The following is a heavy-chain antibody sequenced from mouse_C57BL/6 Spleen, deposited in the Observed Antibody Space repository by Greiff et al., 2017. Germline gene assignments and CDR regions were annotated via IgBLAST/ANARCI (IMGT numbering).Heavy chain of an antibody. CDR2: ISSGSSTI. CDR3: ASGLYDGLYAMDY. Sequence: EVQVVESGGGLVKPGGSLKLSCAASGFTFSDYGMHWVRQAPEKGLEWVAYISSGSSTIYYADTVKGRFTISRDNAKNTLFLQMTSLRSEDTAMYYCASGLYDGLYAMDYWGQGTSVTVSS. D-gene: IGHD2-3*01. J-gene: IGHJ4*01. V-gene: IGHV5-17*01. CDR1: GFTFSDYG.